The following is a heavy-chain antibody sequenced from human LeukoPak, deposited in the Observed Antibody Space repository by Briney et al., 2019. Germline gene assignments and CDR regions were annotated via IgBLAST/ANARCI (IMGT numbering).Heavy chain of an antibody. CDR1: GYSFTNYW. D-gene: IGHD2-2*01. Sequence: KDGESLKISCKGSGYSFTNYWIGWVRQMPGKGLEWMGIIHPGDSDTRYSPSFQGQVTISADKSISTAYLQWSTLKASDTAMYHCARVRPQQLLPGDFHHWGQGTLVTVSS. CDR3: ARVRPQQLLPGDFHH. V-gene: IGHV5-51*01. J-gene: IGHJ1*01. CDR2: IHPGDSDT.